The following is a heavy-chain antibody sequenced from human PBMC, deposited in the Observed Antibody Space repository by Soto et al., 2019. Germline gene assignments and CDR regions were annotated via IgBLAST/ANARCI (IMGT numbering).Heavy chain of an antibody. CDR2: NYHSRNT. V-gene: IGHV4-30-2*01. J-gene: IGHJ4*02. Sequence: QLQLQESGSGLVKPSQTLSLTCAVSGGSISSGGYSWSWIRQPPGKGLEWIGNNYHSRNTYYNPCRKCRDTKSVDRSKTQFSLKLSSVTAADTAVFYCARAVSGGQEDYWGQGTLVTVSS. CDR1: GGSISSGGYS. CDR3: ARAVSGGQEDY. D-gene: IGHD1-20*01.